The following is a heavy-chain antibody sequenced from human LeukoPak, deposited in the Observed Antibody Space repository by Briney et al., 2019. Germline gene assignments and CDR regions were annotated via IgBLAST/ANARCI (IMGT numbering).Heavy chain of an antibody. CDR3: AAGGLYDLLPY. J-gene: IGHJ4*02. D-gene: IGHD3-3*01. CDR1: GHTLGDLT. CDR2: FDPGNGEI. Sequence: GASVTVSCKVSGHTLGDLTMHWVRQAPGKGLEWMGGFDPGNGEIIYAQKFQGRVTMTEDASTDTAYMELSSLKSEDTAVYYCAAGGLYDLLPYWGQGTLVTVSS. V-gene: IGHV1-24*01.